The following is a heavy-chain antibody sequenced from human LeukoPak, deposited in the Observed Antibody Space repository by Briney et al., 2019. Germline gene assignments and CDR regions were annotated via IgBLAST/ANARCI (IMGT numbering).Heavy chain of an antibody. V-gene: IGHV4-59*11. CDR3: ARVGIAVAGNGGWFDP. Sequence: PSETLSLTCTVSGGSISSHYWNWIRQPPGKGLEWIGYIYYSGSTKYNPSLKSRVTISVDTSKNQFSLKLSSVTAADTAVYYCARVGIAVAGNGGWFDPWGQGTLVTVSS. CDR1: GGSISSHY. CDR2: IYYSGST. D-gene: IGHD6-19*01. J-gene: IGHJ5*02.